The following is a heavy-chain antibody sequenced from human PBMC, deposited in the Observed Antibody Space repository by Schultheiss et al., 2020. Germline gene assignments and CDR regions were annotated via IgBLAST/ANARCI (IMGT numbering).Heavy chain of an antibody. CDR1: GGSFSGYY. CDR3: ASNGPTTVTTTGYYYYYYGMDV. J-gene: IGHJ6*02. D-gene: IGHD4-17*01. CDR2: IYYSGST. V-gene: IGHV4-34*01. Sequence: SQPLSLTCAVYGGSFSGYYWSWIRQPPGKGLEWIGSIYYSGSTYYNPSLKSRVTISVDTSKNQFSLKLSSVTAEDTAVYYCASNGPTTVTTTGYYYYYYGMDVWGQGTTVTVSS.